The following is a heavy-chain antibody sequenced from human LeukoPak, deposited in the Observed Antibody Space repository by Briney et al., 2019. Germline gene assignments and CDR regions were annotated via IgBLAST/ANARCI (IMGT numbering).Heavy chain of an antibody. CDR3: AREGRAAAGPFDY. CDR2: IWYDGSNK. CDR1: GXTFSSYG. V-gene: IGHV3-33*01. Sequence: PGGSLRLSCAASGXTFSSYGMHWVRQAPGKGLEWVAVIWYDGSNKYYADSVKGRFAISRDNSKNTLYLQMNSLRAEDTAVYYCAREGRAAAGPFDYWGQGTLVTVSS. D-gene: IGHD6-13*01. J-gene: IGHJ4*02.